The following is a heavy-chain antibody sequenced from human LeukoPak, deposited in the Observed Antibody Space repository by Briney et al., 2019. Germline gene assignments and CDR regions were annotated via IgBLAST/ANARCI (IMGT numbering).Heavy chain of an antibody. CDR2: ICGSGGST. D-gene: IGHD6-13*01. Sequence: GGSLRLSCAASGFTFSSYGMSWVRQAPGKGLEWVSAICGSGGSTYYADSVKGRFTISRDNSKNTLYLQMNSLRAEDTAVYYCAKGSDLYYSSSWYDDYWGQGTLVTVSS. V-gene: IGHV3-23*01. CDR1: GFTFSSYG. CDR3: AKGSDLYYSSSWYDDY. J-gene: IGHJ4*02.